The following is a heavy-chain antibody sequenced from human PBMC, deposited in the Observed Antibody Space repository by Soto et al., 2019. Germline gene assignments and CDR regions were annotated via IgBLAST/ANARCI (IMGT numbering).Heavy chain of an antibody. CDR1: GGSISGGNYF. V-gene: IGHV4-31*03. J-gene: IGHJ4*01. D-gene: IGHD4-4*01. Sequence: QVQLQESGPGLVQPSQTLSLTCTVSGGSISGGNYFWSWIRHHPGKGLEWIGHILNTGSTYFNPSRKSRPAISVDTSKKQYSLKLTSVTAAYTAVNYCARGNLDLSNHPLLDYWGHGTLVTVSS. CDR3: ARGNLDLSNHPLLDY. CDR2: ILNTGST.